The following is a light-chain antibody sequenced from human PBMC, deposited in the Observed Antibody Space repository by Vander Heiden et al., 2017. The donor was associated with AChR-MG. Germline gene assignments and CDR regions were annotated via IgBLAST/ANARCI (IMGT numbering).Light chain of an antibody. V-gene: IGLV2-11*01. J-gene: IGLJ1*01. Sequence: QSALTQPRSVSGSPGQSVTVSCVGSSTNVGSYIYVSWYQHHPDKAPKLILYDVTKRPSGVPDRFSGSRSGNTASLTISGLQAEDEAVYYCCSYAGTSYIFGTGTEVTVL. CDR2: DVT. CDR1: STNVGSYIY. CDR3: CSYAGTSYI.